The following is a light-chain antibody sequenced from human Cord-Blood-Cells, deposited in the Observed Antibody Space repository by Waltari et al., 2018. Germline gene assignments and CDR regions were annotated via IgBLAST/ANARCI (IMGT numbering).Light chain of an antibody. V-gene: IGLV2-14*01. J-gene: IGLJ1*01. CDR3: SSYTSSSTFGV. CDR1: SSDVGGYNY. CDR2: EVS. Sequence: QSALTQPASVSGSPGQSITISCTGTSSDVGGYNYVSWYQQHPGKAPKLMIYEVSKRPSGVSNRFSGSKSGNTASLTISGLQAEDEADYYCSSYTSSSTFGVFGTGTKVTVL.